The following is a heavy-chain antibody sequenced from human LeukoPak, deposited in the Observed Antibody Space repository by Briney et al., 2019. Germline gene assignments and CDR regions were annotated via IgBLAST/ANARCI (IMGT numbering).Heavy chain of an antibody. V-gene: IGHV1-2*02. Sequence: ASVKVSPEASGDTFTVDYMRSGREAPGQGLEWMGWINPNSGGTNYAQKFQGRVTMTRDTSISTAYMELSRLRSDGTAVYYCAIGPIAFLVNGMDVWGQGTTVTVSS. CDR3: AIGPIAFLVNGMDV. CDR1: GDTFTVDY. D-gene: IGHD4-23*01. CDR2: INPNSGGT. J-gene: IGHJ6*02.